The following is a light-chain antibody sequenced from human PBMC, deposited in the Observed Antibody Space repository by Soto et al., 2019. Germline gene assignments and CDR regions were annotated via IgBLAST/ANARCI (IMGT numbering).Light chain of an antibody. Sequence: EIVLTQSPATLSLSPGERATLSCMASQSVSSYLAWYQQKPGQAPRLLIYDASNRATGIPARFSGSGSGTDFTLTISSLETEDFAVYYCQHRSNWPVTFGHGTKVDIK. CDR3: QHRSNWPVT. J-gene: IGKJ3*01. V-gene: IGKV3-11*01. CDR1: QSVSSY. CDR2: DAS.